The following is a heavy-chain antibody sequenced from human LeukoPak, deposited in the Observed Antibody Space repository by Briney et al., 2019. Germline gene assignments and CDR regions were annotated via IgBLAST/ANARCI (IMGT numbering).Heavy chain of an antibody. Sequence: GGSLRLSCTGSGFPFNMFAMNWVRQAPGQGLEWVSGLSRGGETTNYADSVKGRFTVSRDTSKNMVLLQMNDLRPEDTAVYYCAKEQRIRHCSEGVCMEGYYFDYWGQGSLVTVSS. D-gene: IGHD2-8*01. J-gene: IGHJ4*02. V-gene: IGHV3-23*01. CDR3: AKEQRIRHCSEGVCMEGYYFDY. CDR1: GFPFNMFA. CDR2: LSRGGETT.